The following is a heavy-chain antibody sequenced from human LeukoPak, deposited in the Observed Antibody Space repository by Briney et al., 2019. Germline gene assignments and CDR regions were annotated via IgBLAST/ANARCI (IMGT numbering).Heavy chain of an antibody. CDR1: GFTFSSYA. D-gene: IGHD6-13*01. V-gene: IGHV3-23*01. CDR2: ISDSGGST. Sequence: GGSLRLSCAASGFTFSSYAMSWVRQAPGKGLEWVSAISDSGGSTYYADSVKGRFTISRDDSKNTLYLQMNSLRAEDTAVYYCAKEGIAGIYYFDYWGQGTLVTVSS. J-gene: IGHJ4*02. CDR3: AKEGIAGIYYFDY.